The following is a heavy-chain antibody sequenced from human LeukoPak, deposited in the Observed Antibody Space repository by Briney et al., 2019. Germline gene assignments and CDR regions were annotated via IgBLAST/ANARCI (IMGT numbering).Heavy chain of an antibody. CDR3: AVLLSGYSYGPPDY. D-gene: IGHD5-18*01. J-gene: IGHJ4*02. CDR1: GFTFSSYW. Sequence: QPGGSLRLSCAASGFTFSSYWMHWVRQAPGKGLVWVSRINSDGSSTSYADSVKGRFTISRDNAKNTLYLQMNSLRAEDTAVYYCAVLLSGYSYGPPDYWGQGTLVTVSS. CDR2: INSDGSST. V-gene: IGHV3-74*01.